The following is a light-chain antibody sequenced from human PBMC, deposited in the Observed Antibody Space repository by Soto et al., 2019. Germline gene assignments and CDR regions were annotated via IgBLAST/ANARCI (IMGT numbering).Light chain of an antibody. V-gene: IGLV2-14*01. CDR3: SSYTSASTLLYL. CDR2: GVT. CDR1: SSDVGGYNY. Sequence: QSGLTQPASVSGSPGQSITISCTGTSSDVGGYNYVSWYQQHPGIAPKLLIYGVTNRPSGVSTRFSGSKSGNTASLTISGLQAEDEADYHCSSYTSASTLLYLFGTGTKVTVL. J-gene: IGLJ1*01.